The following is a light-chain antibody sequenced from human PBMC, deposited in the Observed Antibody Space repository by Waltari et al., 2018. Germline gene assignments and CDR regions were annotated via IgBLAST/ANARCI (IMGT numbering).Light chain of an antibody. CDR3: QQRNTWPRT. V-gene: IGKV3-11*01. CDR1: QSVGTS. J-gene: IGKJ1*01. Sequence: EIFLTQSPATLSVSAGERAALSCRASQSVGTSLAWYQHRAGQAPRLLIYDASKRAAGIPARFSGSGSGTDFTLAIDTLEPEDFAVYYCQQRNTWPRTFGQGTKGEI. CDR2: DAS.